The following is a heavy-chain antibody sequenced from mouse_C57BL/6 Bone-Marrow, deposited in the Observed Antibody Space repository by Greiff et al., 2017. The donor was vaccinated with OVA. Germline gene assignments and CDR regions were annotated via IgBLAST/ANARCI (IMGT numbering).Heavy chain of an antibody. J-gene: IGHJ1*03. D-gene: IGHD2-12*01. CDR2: ISDGGSYT. Sequence: EVQVVESGGGLVKPGGSLKLSCAASGFTFSSYAMSWVRQTPEKRLEWVATISDGGSYTYYPDNVKGRFTISRDNAKNNLYLQMSHLKSEDTAMYYCARLRDWYFDVWGTGTTVTVSS. V-gene: IGHV5-4*01. CDR3: ARLRDWYFDV. CDR1: GFTFSSYA.